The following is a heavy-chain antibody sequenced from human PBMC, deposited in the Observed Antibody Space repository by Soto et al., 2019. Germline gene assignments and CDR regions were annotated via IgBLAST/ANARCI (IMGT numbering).Heavy chain of an antibody. V-gene: IGHV3-23*01. J-gene: IGHJ5*02. D-gene: IGHD3-22*01. Sequence: GGSLRLSCAASGFTFSSYAMSWVRQAPGKGLEWVSAISGSGGSTYYADSVKGRFTISRDNSKNTLYLQMNSLRAEDTAVYYCAKDHARITMIVVVNPQWFDPWGQGPLVTVSS. CDR1: GFTFSSYA. CDR3: AKDHARITMIVVVNPQWFDP. CDR2: ISGSGGST.